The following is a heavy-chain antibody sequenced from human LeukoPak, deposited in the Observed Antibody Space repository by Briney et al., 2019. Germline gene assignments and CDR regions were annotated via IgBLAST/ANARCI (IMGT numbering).Heavy chain of an antibody. V-gene: IGHV3-66*01. D-gene: IGHD3-22*01. Sequence: GGSLRLSCAASGFTVSSNYMSWVRQAPGKGLEWVSVIYSGGSTYYADSVKGRFTIPRDNSKNTLYLQMNSLRAEDTAVYYCARDSSGSPHYFDYWGQGTLVTVSS. CDR3: ARDSSGSPHYFDY. CDR2: IYSGGST. J-gene: IGHJ4*02. CDR1: GFTVSSNY.